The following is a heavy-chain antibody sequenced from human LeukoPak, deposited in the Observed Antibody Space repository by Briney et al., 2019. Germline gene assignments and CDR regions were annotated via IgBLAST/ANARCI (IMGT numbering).Heavy chain of an antibody. V-gene: IGHV3-9*01. CDR3: AKDMGRRGMGFDY. J-gene: IGHJ4*02. Sequence: PGGSLRLSCAASGFTFDDYAMHWVRQAPGKGLEWVSGISWNSGSIGYADSVKGRFTISRDNAKNSLYLQMNSLRAEDTALYYCAKDMGRRGMGFDYWGQGTLVTVSS. CDR1: GFTFDDYA. CDR2: ISWNSGSI. D-gene: IGHD3-16*01.